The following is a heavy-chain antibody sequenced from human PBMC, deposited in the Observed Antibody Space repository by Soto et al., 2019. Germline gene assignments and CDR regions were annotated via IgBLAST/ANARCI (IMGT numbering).Heavy chain of an antibody. Sequence: PGGSLRLSCAASGFTFSSYGMYWVRQAPGKGLEWVAVISYDGSNKYYADSVKGRFTISRDNSKNTLYLQMNSLRAEDTAVYYCAKDTIAVAPTFDYWGQGTLVTVS. CDR3: AKDTIAVAPTFDY. J-gene: IGHJ4*02. CDR1: GFTFSSYG. D-gene: IGHD6-19*01. V-gene: IGHV3-30*18. CDR2: ISYDGSNK.